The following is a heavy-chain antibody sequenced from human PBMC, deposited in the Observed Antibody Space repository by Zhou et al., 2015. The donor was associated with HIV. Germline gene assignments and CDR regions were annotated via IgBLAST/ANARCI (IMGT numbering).Heavy chain of an antibody. V-gene: IGHV3-11*01. J-gene: IGHJ2*01. CDR3: ARVMRAYCGGDCYHWYFDL. CDR1: GFTFSDYY. D-gene: IGHD2-21*02. CDR2: ISSRGSTI. Sequence: QAHLVESGGGLVKPGGSLRLSCAASGFTFSDYYMSWIRQAPGKGLEWLSYISSRGSTIYYADSVKGRFPISRDNAKNSLYLQMNSLRVEDTAVYYCARVMRAYCGGDCYHWYFDLWGLAPWSLSPQ.